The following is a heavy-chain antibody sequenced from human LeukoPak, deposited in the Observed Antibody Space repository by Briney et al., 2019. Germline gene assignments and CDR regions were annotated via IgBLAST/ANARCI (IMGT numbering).Heavy chain of an antibody. V-gene: IGHV4-34*01. CDR3: ARRKAYYYGSGSYSGYYYYYYMDV. CDR2: INHSGST. Sequence: SETLSLTCAVYGGSFSGYYWSWIRQPPGKGLEWIGEINHSGSTNYNPSLKSRVTISVDTSKNQFSLKLSSVTAADTAVYYCARRKAYYYGSGSYSGYYYYYYMDVGGKGTTVTVSS. D-gene: IGHD3-10*01. CDR1: GGSFSGYY. J-gene: IGHJ6*03.